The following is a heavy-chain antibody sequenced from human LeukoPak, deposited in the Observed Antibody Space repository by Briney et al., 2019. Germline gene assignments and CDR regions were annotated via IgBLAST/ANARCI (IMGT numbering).Heavy chain of an antibody. CDR2: INPNSGGT. V-gene: IGHV1-2*02. CDR3: ARGWGYYDILTGYYREYYFDY. D-gene: IGHD3-9*01. Sequence: ASVKVSCKASGYPFTGYYMHWVRQAPGQGLEWMGWINPNSGGTNYAQKFQGRVTMTRDTSISTAYMELSRLRSNDTAVYYCARGWGYYDILTGYYREYYFDYWGQGTLVTVSS. J-gene: IGHJ4*02. CDR1: GYPFTGYY.